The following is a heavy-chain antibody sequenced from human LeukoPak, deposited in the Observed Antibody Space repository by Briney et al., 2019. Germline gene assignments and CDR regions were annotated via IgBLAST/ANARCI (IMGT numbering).Heavy chain of an antibody. CDR2: ISWNSGSI. Sequence: PGGSLRLSCAASGFTFDDYAMHWVRQAPGKGLEWVSGISWNSGSIGYADSVKGRFTISRDNAKNSLYLQMNSLRAEDTALYHCAKAYSSSWYETIDYWGQGTLVTVSS. J-gene: IGHJ4*02. V-gene: IGHV3-9*01. CDR3: AKAYSSSWYETIDY. D-gene: IGHD6-13*01. CDR1: GFTFDDYA.